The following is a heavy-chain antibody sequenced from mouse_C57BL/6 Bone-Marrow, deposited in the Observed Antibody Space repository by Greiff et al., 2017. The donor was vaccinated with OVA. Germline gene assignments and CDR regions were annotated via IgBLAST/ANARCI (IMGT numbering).Heavy chain of an antibody. J-gene: IGHJ3*01. Sequence: VQLKQSGAELVRPGASVKLSCTASGFNIKDDYMPWVKQRPEQGLEWIGWIDPENGDTEYASKFQGKATITADTSSNTAYLQLSSLTSEDTAVYYCTTLYYDYDWFAYWGQGTLVTVSA. CDR3: TTLYYDYDWFAY. CDR2: IDPENGDT. D-gene: IGHD2-4*01. V-gene: IGHV14-4*01. CDR1: GFNIKDDY.